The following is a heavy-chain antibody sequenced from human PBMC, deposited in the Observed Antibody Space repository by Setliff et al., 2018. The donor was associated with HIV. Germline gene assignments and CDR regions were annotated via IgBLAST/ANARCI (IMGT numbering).Heavy chain of an antibody. V-gene: IGHV4-61*01. CDR1: GGSVSSGSYY. Sequence: KTSETLSLTCTVSGGSVSSGSYYWSWIRQPPGKGLEWIGYIYYSGSTNYNPSLKSRVTISVDTSKNQFSLKLSSVTAADTAVYYCARVGGSGSHDYWGQGTLVTVSS. D-gene: IGHD6-19*01. CDR3: ARVGGSGSHDY. J-gene: IGHJ4*02. CDR2: IYYSGST.